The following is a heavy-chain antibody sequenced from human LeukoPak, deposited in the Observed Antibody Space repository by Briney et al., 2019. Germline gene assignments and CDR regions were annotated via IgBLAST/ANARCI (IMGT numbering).Heavy chain of an antibody. CDR3: ARAVYNILTGYYFDY. CDR2: IYYSGST. CDR1: GGSISSSIYY. J-gene: IGHJ4*02. V-gene: IGHV4-39*07. Sequence: SETLSLTCTVSGGSISSSIYYWGWIRQPPGKGLEWIGGIYYSGSTYYNPSLKSRVTISVDTSKNQFSLKLSSVTAADTAVYYCARAVYNILTGYYFDYWGQGTPVTVSS. D-gene: IGHD3-9*01.